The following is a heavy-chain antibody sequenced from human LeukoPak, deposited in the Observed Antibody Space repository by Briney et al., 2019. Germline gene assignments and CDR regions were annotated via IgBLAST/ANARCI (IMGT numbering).Heavy chain of an antibody. CDR2: INHSGST. CDR3: ARAGGVSSGCDY. CDR1: GGSLSGYY. Sequence: SETLSLTCAVYGGSLSGYYWSWIRQPPGKGLEWIGEINHSGSTNYNPSLKSRVTISVDTSKNQFSLKLSSVTAADTAVYYCARAGGVSSGCDYWGQGTLVTVSS. V-gene: IGHV4-34*01. D-gene: IGHD3-22*01. J-gene: IGHJ4*02.